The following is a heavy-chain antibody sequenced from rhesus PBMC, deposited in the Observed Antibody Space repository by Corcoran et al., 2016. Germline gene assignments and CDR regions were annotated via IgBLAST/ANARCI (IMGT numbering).Heavy chain of an antibody. CDR2: IYGSGSST. D-gene: IGHD5-24*01. Sequence: QVQLQESGPGLLKPLETLSLTWAVSGGSISSNNWSWIRQPPGKGLEWIGYIYGSGSSTNYNPSLKSRVTLSVDTSKNHFSLKLSSVTAADTAVYYCARVGLIQWVHLDYWGQGVLVTVSS. V-gene: IGHV4S11*01. J-gene: IGHJ4*01. CDR1: GGSISSNN. CDR3: ARVGLIQWVHLDY.